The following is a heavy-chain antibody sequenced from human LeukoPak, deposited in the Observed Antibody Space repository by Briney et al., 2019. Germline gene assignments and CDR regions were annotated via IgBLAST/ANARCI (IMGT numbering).Heavy chain of an antibody. CDR2: ITYDGYYK. CDR1: GFSFTNYG. CDR3: ARDLSPMVRAPPTGY. Sequence: QSGTSLRLSCAASGFSFTNYGMHWVRQAPGKGLEWVALITYDGYYKYYSDSVKGRFTISSDTSKNTLYLQMNSLRAEDTAVYYCARDLSPMVRAPPTGYWGQGTPVTVSS. J-gene: IGHJ4*02. D-gene: IGHD3-10*01. V-gene: IGHV3-30*03.